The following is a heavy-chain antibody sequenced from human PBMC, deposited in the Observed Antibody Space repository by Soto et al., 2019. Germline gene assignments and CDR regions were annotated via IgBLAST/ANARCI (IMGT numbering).Heavy chain of an antibody. CDR3: ARHTKLERRRGNWFDP. Sequence: SETLSLTCTVSGGSISSSSYYWGWIRQPPGKGLEWIGSIYYSGSTYYNPSLKSRVTIPVDTSKNQFSLKLSSVTAADTAVYYCARHTKLERRRGNWFDPWGQGTLVTVSS. CDR2: IYYSGST. CDR1: GGSISSSSYY. D-gene: IGHD1-1*01. J-gene: IGHJ5*02. V-gene: IGHV4-39*01.